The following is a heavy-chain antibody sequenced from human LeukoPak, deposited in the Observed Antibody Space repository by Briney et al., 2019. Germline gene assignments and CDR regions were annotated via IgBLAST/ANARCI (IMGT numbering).Heavy chain of an antibody. CDR3: ARDPSGSDFDY. V-gene: IGHV3-23*01. J-gene: IGHJ4*02. CDR2: ISDSAVGT. CDR1: GFTFSSYS. Sequence: GGSLRLSCAASGFTFSSYSMNWVRQAPGKGLEWVSIISDSAVGTYYTDSVKGRFTISRDNSKNTLYLQMNSLRAEDTAVYYCARDPSGSDFDYWGQGTLVTVSS. D-gene: IGHD5-12*01.